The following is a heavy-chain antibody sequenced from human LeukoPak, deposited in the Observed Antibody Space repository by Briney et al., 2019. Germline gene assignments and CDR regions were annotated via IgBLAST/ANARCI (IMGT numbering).Heavy chain of an antibody. V-gene: IGHV3-23*01. Sequence: GGSLRLTCAASGFTFSSYAMIWVRQAPGKGLEWVSGISGSGGSTYYADSVKGRFTISRDNSKNTLYLQMNSLRAEDTAAYYCAKGYYSSGYNWFDPWGQGTLVTVSS. J-gene: IGHJ5*02. D-gene: IGHD3-10*01. CDR3: AKGYYSSGYNWFDP. CDR1: GFTFSSYA. CDR2: ISGSGGST.